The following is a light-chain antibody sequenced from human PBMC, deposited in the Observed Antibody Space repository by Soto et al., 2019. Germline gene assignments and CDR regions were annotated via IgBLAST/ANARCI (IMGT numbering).Light chain of an antibody. CDR2: GAS. J-gene: IGKJ5*01. Sequence: EVVLTQFPGTLSLSPGERATLSCRASQSVGSNYLAWYQQRPGQPPNLLIFGASHRATGIPARFSGSGSGTDFTLTISSLEPEDFALYYCQQRSNWPITFGQGTRLEI. CDR3: QQRSNWPIT. CDR1: QSVGSNY. V-gene: IGKV3D-20*02.